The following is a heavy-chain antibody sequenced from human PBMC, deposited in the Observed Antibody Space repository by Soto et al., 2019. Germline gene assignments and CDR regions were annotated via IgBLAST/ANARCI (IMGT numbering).Heavy chain of an antibody. Sequence: GGSTKLASAASGLTFSSYDMPWARQATGKGLEWVANIRPDGSEKNYADSVKGRFTISRDNTKNSLYLQMNNLRADDTAGYYCASTTHASYWGQGAWVPV. V-gene: IGHV3-7*05. CDR1: GLTFSSYD. CDR3: ASTTHASY. J-gene: IGHJ4*02. CDR2: IRPDGSEK.